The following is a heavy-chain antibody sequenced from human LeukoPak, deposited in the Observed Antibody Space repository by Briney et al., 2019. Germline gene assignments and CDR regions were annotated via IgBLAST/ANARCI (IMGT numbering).Heavy chain of an antibody. D-gene: IGHD3-22*01. Sequence: GGSLRLSCAASGFTFSSYTMNWVRQAPGKGLEWVSSITSSSSYIYYADSVRGRFTISRDNAKNSLCLQMNSLRAEDTAVYYCARHVVAVGFDYWGQGTLVTVSS. CDR1: GFTFSSYT. J-gene: IGHJ4*02. CDR3: ARHVVAVGFDY. CDR2: ITSSSSYI. V-gene: IGHV3-21*01.